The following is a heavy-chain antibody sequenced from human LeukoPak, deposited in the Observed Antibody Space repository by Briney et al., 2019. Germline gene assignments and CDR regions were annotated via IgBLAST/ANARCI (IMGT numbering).Heavy chain of an antibody. CDR3: VKGVRLGVNSAFDI. Sequence: PGGSLRLSCAASEFTFSNYAMSWVRQAPGKGLEWVSGINCTGYSTYYADSVKDRFTISRDNSKNTLYLQMNSLRAEDAAVYYCVKGVRLGVNSAFDIWGQGTMVTVSS. J-gene: IGHJ3*02. CDR1: EFTFSNYA. CDR2: INCTGYST. V-gene: IGHV3-23*01. D-gene: IGHD3-10*01.